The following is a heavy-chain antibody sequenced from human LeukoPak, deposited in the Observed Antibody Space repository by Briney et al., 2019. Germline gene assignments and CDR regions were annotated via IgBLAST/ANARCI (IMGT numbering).Heavy chain of an antibody. V-gene: IGHV1-2*02. CDR3: ARAHLIAAAGYNWFDP. J-gene: IGHJ5*02. Sequence: GASVPVSCKVSGYTFTAFYMHWVRQAPGQGLEWMGWINPNSGATNYAQKFQGRVTMTRDTSISTAYMGLSRLRSDDTAVYYCARAHLIAAAGYNWFDPWGEETLVTVPS. CDR1: GYTFTAFY. CDR2: INPNSGAT. D-gene: IGHD6-13*01.